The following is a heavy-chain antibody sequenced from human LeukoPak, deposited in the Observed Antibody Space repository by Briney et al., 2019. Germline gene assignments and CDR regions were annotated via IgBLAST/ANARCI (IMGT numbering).Heavy chain of an antibody. J-gene: IGHJ4*02. Sequence: ASVKVSCKASGYTSSSFGISWVRQAPGQGLEWMGWINGNNGNTNYAEKLQGRLTMTTDTSTSTAYMELRSLRSDDTAVYYCARDLPSLSPVALTYWAQGTLVTVSS. CDR3: ARDLPSLSPVALTY. CDR1: GYTSSSFG. D-gene: IGHD2-2*01. V-gene: IGHV1-18*01. CDR2: INGNNGNT.